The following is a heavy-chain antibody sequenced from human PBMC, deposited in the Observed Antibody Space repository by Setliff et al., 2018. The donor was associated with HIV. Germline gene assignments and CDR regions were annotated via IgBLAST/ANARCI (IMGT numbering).Heavy chain of an antibody. V-gene: IGHV1-18*01. D-gene: IGHD1-26*01. Sequence: ASVKVSCKASGYTFSNFAIGWLRQAPGQGLEWTGWISSHSDNTFYARSLQGRVTMTTDTASSTSYMELRSLRSDDTAMYYCARIRAGALLNAFDIWAQGTMVTVSS. J-gene: IGHJ3*02. CDR1: GYTFSNFA. CDR3: ARIRAGALLNAFDI. CDR2: ISSHSDNT.